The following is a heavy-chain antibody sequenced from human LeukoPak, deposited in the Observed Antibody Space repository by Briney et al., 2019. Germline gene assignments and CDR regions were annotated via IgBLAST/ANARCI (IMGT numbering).Heavy chain of an antibody. CDR1: GYSISGSGYY. Sequence: SETLSLTCTVSGYSISGSGYYWGWIRQPPGKGLEWIGNIYDSGSTYYNASLQSRVTISIDTSKNQFSLRLSSVTAADTAMYYCAKSGGYGLIDYWGQGTLVTVSS. J-gene: IGHJ4*02. V-gene: IGHV4-39*01. D-gene: IGHD1-26*01. CDR2: IYDSGST. CDR3: AKSGGYGLIDY.